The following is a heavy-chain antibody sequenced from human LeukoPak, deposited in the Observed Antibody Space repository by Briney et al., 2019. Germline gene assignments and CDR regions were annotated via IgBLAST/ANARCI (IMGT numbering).Heavy chain of an antibody. Sequence: SGGSLRLSCAASGFTFSSYAMSWVRQAPGKGPEWVSSLSGGGGDTYYADSVNGRFTISRDNSKKTLYLQMNSLRAEDTAVYYCAKDRYYDSRRAYDYWGRGTLVTVSS. J-gene: IGHJ4*02. CDR2: LSGGGGDT. CDR1: GFTFSSYA. D-gene: IGHD3-22*01. CDR3: AKDRYYDSRRAYDY. V-gene: IGHV3-23*01.